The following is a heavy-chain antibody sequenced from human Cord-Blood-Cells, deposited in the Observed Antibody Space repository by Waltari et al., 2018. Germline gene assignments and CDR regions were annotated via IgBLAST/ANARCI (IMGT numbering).Heavy chain of an antibody. Sequence: QVQLQQWGAGLLKPSETLSLTCAVYGGSFSGYSWSWIRQPPGKGLEWIGEINHSGSTNYNPSLKSRVTISVDTSKNQFSLKLSSVTAADTAVYYCARGLAYYDFWSGYYYFDYWGQGTLVTVSS. CDR3: ARGLAYYDFWSGYYYFDY. CDR1: GGSFSGYS. CDR2: INHSGST. J-gene: IGHJ4*02. D-gene: IGHD3-3*01. V-gene: IGHV4-34*01.